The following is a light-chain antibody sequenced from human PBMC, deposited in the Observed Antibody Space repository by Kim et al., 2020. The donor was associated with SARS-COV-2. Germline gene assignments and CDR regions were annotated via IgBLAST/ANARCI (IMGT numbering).Light chain of an antibody. J-gene: IGKJ1*01. CDR2: GAS. V-gene: IGKV3-20*01. CDR1: QSVSSSY. Sequence: SPGERATLSCRASQSVSSSYLAWYQQKPGQAPRLLIYGASSRATGIPGRFSGSGSGTDFTLTISRLEPEDFAVYYCQHYGSSPRTFGQGTKVDIK. CDR3: QHYGSSPRT.